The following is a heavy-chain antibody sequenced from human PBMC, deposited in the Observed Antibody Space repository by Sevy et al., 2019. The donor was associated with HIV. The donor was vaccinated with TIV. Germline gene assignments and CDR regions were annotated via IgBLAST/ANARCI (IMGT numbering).Heavy chain of an antibody. V-gene: IGHV3-23*01. J-gene: IGHJ6*02. Sequence: GGSLRLSCAASGFTFDNNAMYWVRQAPGKGLEWVSAISGSGFSTNYAGSVKGRFTISRDISKTTRYLQMNSLRAEDAAVYYCARVYYYDLGIVIPRGMDVWGQGTTVTVSS. CDR2: ISGSGFST. CDR1: GFTFDNNA. D-gene: IGHD3-22*01. CDR3: ARVYYYDLGIVIPRGMDV.